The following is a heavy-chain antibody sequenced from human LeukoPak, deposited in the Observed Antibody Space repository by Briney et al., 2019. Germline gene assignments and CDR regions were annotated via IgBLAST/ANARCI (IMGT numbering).Heavy chain of an antibody. CDR2: ISSGGLTI. CDR1: AFTFSTYT. CDR3: ARAREITVSGTDYFDY. Sequence: GRSLRLSRVPSAFTFSTYTFNWVRQAPGKGLEWLSYISSGGLTILYSHSVKEPLSISRDNTKNSIYLDMTNLKAEDTAVYYCARAREITVSGTDYFDYWGQGTLVTVSS. V-gene: IGHV3-48*04. J-gene: IGHJ4*02. D-gene: IGHD6-19*01.